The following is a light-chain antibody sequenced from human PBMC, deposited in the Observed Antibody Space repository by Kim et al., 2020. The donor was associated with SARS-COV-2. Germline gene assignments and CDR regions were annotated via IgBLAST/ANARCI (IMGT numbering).Light chain of an antibody. J-gene: IGLJ3*02. CDR1: ALTKQY. V-gene: IGLV3-25*03. CDR3: QSADSSGTYTV. CDR2: KDS. Sequence: PGQTAKITCSGDALTKQYAYWYQQKPGQAPVLVIYKDSERPSGIPERFSGSSSGTTVTLTISGVQAEDEADYYCQSADSSGTYTVFGGGTQLTVL.